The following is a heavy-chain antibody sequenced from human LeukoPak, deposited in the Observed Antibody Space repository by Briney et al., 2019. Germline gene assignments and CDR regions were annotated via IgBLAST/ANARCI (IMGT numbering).Heavy chain of an antibody. D-gene: IGHD3-9*01. V-gene: IGHV1-24*01. Sequence: ASVKVSCKVSGYTLTKLSMHWVRQAPGKGLEWMGGFDPENGETVHAQKFQGRVSMTEDTSTDTAYMELSSLRSEDTAMYYCATSYFDILTGYRPLSYWGQGTPVTVSS. CDR1: GYTLTKLS. J-gene: IGHJ4*02. CDR3: ATSYFDILTGYRPLSY. CDR2: FDPENGET.